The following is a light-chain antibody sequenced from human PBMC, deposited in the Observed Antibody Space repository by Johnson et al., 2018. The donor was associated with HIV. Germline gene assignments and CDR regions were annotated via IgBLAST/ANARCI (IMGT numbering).Light chain of an antibody. Sequence: QSVLTQPPSVSAAPGQRVTISCSGNNSNIGYNSVSWYQQVPGTAPKLLIYENKNRPSGIADHFPASKSGTSAPLDITGLQPGDEADYYCGAWDSGLTAHVVFGSGTTITVL. CDR2: ENK. CDR1: NSNIGYNS. V-gene: IGLV1-51*02. CDR3: GAWDSGLTAHVV. J-gene: IGLJ1*01.